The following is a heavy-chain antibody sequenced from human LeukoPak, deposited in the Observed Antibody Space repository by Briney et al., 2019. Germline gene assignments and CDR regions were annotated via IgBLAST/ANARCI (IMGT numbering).Heavy chain of an antibody. V-gene: IGHV4-38-2*02. D-gene: IGHD3-10*01. CDR1: GYSISSGYY. CDR3: ATYYYDSGSYYSLFDY. CDR2: IYHSGST. Sequence: PSETLSLTCTVSGYSISSGYYWGWIRQPPGKGLEWIGSIYHSGSTYYDPSLKSRVTISVDKSKNQFSLKLTSVTAADTAVYYCATYYYDSGSYYSLFDYWGQGTLVTVSS. J-gene: IGHJ4*02.